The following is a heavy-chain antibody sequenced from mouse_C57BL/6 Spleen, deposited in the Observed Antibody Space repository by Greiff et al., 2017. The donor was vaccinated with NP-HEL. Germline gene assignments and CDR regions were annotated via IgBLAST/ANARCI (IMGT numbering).Heavy chain of an antibody. CDR3: ARKVYYGTSPDLDV. CDR2: IDPNSGGT. D-gene: IGHD1-1*01. V-gene: IGHV1-72*01. CDR1: GYTFTSYW. J-gene: IGHJ1*03. Sequence: QVQLQQPGAELVKPGASVKLSCTASGYTFTSYWMHWVKQRPGRGLEWIGRIDPNSGGTKYNEKFQSKATLTVDKPSSTAYMQLSSLTSKDSAVYYCARKVYYGTSPDLDVWGTGTTVTVSS.